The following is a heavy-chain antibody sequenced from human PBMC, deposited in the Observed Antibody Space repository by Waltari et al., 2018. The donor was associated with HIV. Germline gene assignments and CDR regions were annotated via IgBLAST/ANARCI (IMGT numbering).Heavy chain of an antibody. V-gene: IGHV3-33*01. D-gene: IGHD2-2*01. CDR2: IWSEGTNK. Sequence: QVQLVESGGGVVQPGRSLRLSCAASGFSFTNSGMHWVRQAPGKGLEWVAVIWSEGTNKFYAGSVKGRFSISRDNSKNTLYLQMNSLRADDTALYYCARDDYVTSSIDYWGQGTLVTVSS. CDR3: ARDDYVTSSIDY. J-gene: IGHJ4*02. CDR1: GFSFTNSG.